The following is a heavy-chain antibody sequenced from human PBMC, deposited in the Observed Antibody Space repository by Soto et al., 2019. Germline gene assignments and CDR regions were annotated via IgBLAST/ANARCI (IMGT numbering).Heavy chain of an antibody. CDR3: ARDPELERRLDY. Sequence: SETLSLTCTVSGGSISSGDYYWSWIRQPPGKGLEWIGYIYYSGSTYYNPSLKSRVTISVDTSKNQFSLKLSSVTAADTAVYYCARDPELERRLDYWGQGTLVTVSS. CDR1: GGSISSGDYY. V-gene: IGHV4-30-4*01. D-gene: IGHD1-1*01. CDR2: IYYSGST. J-gene: IGHJ4*02.